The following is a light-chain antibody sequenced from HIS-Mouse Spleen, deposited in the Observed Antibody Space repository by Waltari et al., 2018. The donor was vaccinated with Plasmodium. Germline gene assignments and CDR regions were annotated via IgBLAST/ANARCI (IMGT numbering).Light chain of an antibody. Sequence: QSALTQPRSVSGSPGQSVTIPCPRNSSDDGRYNHVSWYQQPPGKAPKLMIYDVSKRPSGVPDRFSGSKSGNTASLTISGLQAEDEADYYCCSYAGSYTYVFGTGTKVTVL. CDR3: CSYAGSYTYV. V-gene: IGLV2-11*01. CDR2: DVS. J-gene: IGLJ1*01. CDR1: SSDDGRYNH.